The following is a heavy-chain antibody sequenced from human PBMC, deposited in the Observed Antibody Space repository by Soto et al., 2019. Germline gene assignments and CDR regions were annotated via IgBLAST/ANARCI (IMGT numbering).Heavy chain of an antibody. J-gene: IGHJ5*02. CDR3: ARDGPAGYCSSNSCYKYNWFDP. CDR2: IYYSGST. D-gene: IGHD2-2*01. CDR1: GGSISSGDYY. V-gene: IGHV4-30-4*01. Sequence: SETLSLTCTVSGGSISSGDYYWSWIRQPPGKGLEWIGYIYYSGSTYYNPSLKSRVTISVDTSKNQFSLKLSSVTAADTAVYYCARDGPAGYCSSNSCYKYNWFDPWGQGTLVTVSS.